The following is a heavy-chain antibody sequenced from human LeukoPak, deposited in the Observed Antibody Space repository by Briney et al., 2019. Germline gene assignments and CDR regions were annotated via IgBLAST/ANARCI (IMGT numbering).Heavy chain of an antibody. J-gene: IGHJ6*02. CDR2: IYYSGST. CDR1: GGSISSYY. D-gene: IGHD7-27*01. CDR3: ARVTGTPPYYYYGMDV. Sequence: SETLSLTCTVSGGSISSYYWSWIRQPPGKGLEWIGYIYYSGSTNYNPSLKSRVTISVDTSKNQFSLKLSSVTAADTAVYYCARVTGTPPYYYYGMDVWGQGTRSPSP. V-gene: IGHV4-59*01.